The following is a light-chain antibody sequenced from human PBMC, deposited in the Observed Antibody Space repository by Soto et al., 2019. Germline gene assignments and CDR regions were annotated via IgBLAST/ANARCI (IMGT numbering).Light chain of an antibody. J-gene: IGLJ3*02. CDR3: QVCDSGREYGV. Sequence: SYELTHPPSVTDAPGETATLTCRGHNIGSVHWYQQKPGQALLLAMSHDSDRTSGIPGRVSCYNSGNTATLTVSRVEAGDEADYYCQVCDSGREYGVFGGGTKVTVL. CDR2: HDS. CDR1: NIGS. V-gene: IGLV3-21*04.